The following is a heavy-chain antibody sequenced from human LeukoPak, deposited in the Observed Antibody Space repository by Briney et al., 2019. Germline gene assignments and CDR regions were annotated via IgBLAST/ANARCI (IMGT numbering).Heavy chain of an antibody. V-gene: IGHV1-18*01. Sequence: GASVKVSCKASGYTFISYGISWVRQAPGQGLEWIGWISAYNGNTNYAQKLQGRVTMTTDTSTSTAYMELRSLRSDDTAVYYCARGRKRHIVVVVAATDYYYGMDVWGQGTTVTVSS. D-gene: IGHD2-15*01. CDR2: ISAYNGNT. J-gene: IGHJ6*02. CDR1: GYTFISYG. CDR3: ARGRKRHIVVVVAATDYYYGMDV.